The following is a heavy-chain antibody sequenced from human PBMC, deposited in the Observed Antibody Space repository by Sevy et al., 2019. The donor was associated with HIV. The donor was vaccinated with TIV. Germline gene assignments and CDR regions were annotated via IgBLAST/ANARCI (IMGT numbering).Heavy chain of an antibody. D-gene: IGHD2-2*01. CDR1: GYTLTELS. J-gene: IGHJ6*02. Sequence: ASVKVSCKVSGYTLTELSMHWVRQAPGKGLEWMGGFDPEDGETIYAQKFQGRVTMTEDTSTDTAYMELSSLRSEDTAGYYCAMPLVVPAADYYYYGMDVWGQGTTVTVSS. CDR2: FDPEDGET. V-gene: IGHV1-24*01. CDR3: AMPLVVPAADYYYYGMDV.